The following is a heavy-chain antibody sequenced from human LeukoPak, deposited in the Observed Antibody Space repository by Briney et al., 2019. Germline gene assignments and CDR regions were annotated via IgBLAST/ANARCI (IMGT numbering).Heavy chain of an antibody. J-gene: IGHJ4*02. CDR1: GGTFSSYA. D-gene: IGHD6-19*01. CDR2: IIPIFGTA. CDR3: AREGTVVVAGTYYFDY. Sequence: ASVKVSCKASGGTFSSYAISWVRQAPGQGLEWMGGIIPIFGTANYAQTFQGRVTITTDEATSKANMELRRLRSEATAVYYSAREGTVVVAGTYYFDYWGQGTLVTVSS. V-gene: IGHV1-69*05.